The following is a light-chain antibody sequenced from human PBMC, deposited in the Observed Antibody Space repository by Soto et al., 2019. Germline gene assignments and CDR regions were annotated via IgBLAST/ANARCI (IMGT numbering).Light chain of an antibody. CDR1: QSISSY. CDR3: QQSYSTPPMHT. Sequence: DIQMTPSPSSLYASVGDRVTITCRASQSISSYLNWYQQKPGKAPKLLIYAESSLQSGVPSRFSGIGSGTDVPLTISNIPTEDVATYYCQQSYSTPPMHTFGQGTKLEIK. V-gene: IGKV1-39*01. J-gene: IGKJ2*01. CDR2: AES.